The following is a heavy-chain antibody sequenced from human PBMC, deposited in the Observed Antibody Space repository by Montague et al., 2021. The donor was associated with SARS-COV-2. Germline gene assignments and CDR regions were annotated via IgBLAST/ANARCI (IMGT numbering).Heavy chain of an antibody. Sequence: SETLSLTCVVSGGSISTDNWWTWVRLPPGKGLGWVGDIYHTGSTKYTPSLKSRVSMSVDTSWNQFSLRMTSVTAADTAMYYCARNGSGRSAVAYWGQGTLVTVSS. J-gene: IGHJ4*02. CDR1: GGSISTDNW. CDR2: IYHTGST. V-gene: IGHV4-4*02. CDR3: ARNGSGRSAVAY. D-gene: IGHD1-26*01.